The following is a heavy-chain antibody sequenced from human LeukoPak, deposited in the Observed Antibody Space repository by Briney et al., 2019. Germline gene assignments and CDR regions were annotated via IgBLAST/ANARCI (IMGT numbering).Heavy chain of an antibody. CDR1: GFTFSSYG. V-gene: IGHV3-33*06. Sequence: RGSLRLSCAASGFTFSSYGMHWVRQAPGKGLEWVAVIWYDGSNKYYADSVKGRFTISRDNSKNTLYLQMNSLRAEDTAVYYCAKGAMGDFWSGHLDYWGQGTLVTVSS. D-gene: IGHD3-3*01. CDR2: IWYDGSNK. CDR3: AKGAMGDFWSGHLDY. J-gene: IGHJ4*02.